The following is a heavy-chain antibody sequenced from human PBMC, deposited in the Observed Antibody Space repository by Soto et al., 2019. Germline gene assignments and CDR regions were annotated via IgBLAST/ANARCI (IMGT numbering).Heavy chain of an antibody. CDR3: AHRLRDSSSWYFAFDI. CDR1: GFSLRTPGVG. Sequence: QITLKESGPTLVKPTQTLTLTCTFSGFSLRTPGVGVGWIRQPPGKALEWLALIYWDGDKRYSPSLKSSLTITKDTSKDQVVLTMTNMDPVDTATYYCAHRLRDSSSWYFAFDIWGQGTVVTVSS. V-gene: IGHV2-5*02. J-gene: IGHJ3*02. D-gene: IGHD6-13*01. CDR2: IYWDGDK.